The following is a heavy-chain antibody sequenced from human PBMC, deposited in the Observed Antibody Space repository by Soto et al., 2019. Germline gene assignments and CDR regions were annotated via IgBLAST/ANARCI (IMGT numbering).Heavy chain of an antibody. CDR2: ISAYNGNT. Sequence: QVQLVQSGGEVKKPGASVKVSCKASGYTFTSYGISWVRQAPGQGLEWMGRISAYNGNTNYAQKLQGRVTMTTDTSTSTASLELRSLRSDDTAVYYCARVVGALGHWFAPWGQGTLVTVSS. J-gene: IGHJ5*02. D-gene: IGHD1-26*01. CDR3: ARVVGALGHWFAP. CDR1: GYTFTSYG. V-gene: IGHV1-18*01.